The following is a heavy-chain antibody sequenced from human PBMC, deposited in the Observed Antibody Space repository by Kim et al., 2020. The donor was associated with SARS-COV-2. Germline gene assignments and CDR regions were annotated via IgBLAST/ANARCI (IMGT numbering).Heavy chain of an antibody. CDR2: IWYDGSNK. CDR1: GFTFSSYG. J-gene: IGHJ4*02. D-gene: IGHD6-6*01. Sequence: GGSLRLSCAASGFTFSSYGMHWVRQAPGKGLEWVAVIWYDGSNKYYADSVKGRFTISRDNSKNTLYLQMNSLRAEDTAVYYCARQQLVFHFDYWGQGTLVTVSS. V-gene: IGHV3-33*01. CDR3: ARQQLVFHFDY.